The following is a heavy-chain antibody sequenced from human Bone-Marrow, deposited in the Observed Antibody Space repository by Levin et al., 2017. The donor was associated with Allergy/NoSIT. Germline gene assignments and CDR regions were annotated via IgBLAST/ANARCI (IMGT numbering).Heavy chain of an antibody. D-gene: IGHD6-19*01. CDR2: ISYDGSNK. V-gene: IGHV3-30*18. CDR3: AKVKSVAGYYYYGMDV. J-gene: IGHJ6*02. Sequence: GESLKISCAASGFTFSSYGMHWVRQAPGKGLEWVAVISYDGSNKYYADSVKGRFTISRDNSKNTLYLQMNSLRAEDTAVYYCAKVKSVAGYYYYGMDVWGQGTTVTVSS. CDR1: GFTFSSYG.